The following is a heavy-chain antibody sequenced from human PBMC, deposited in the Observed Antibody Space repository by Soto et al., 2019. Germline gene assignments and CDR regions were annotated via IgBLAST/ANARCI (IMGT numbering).Heavy chain of an antibody. CDR1: GFTFSGYW. CDR3: ARSAYSYGPGFDY. V-gene: IGHV3-74*01. Sequence: EVQLVESGGGLVQPGGSLRLSCAASGFTFSGYWMHWVRQAPGKGLVWVSRSNSDGSTTSYADSVKGRFTISRDNAKNTLYLQMNSLRAEDTAVYYCARSAYSYGPGFDYWGQGTLVTVSS. D-gene: IGHD5-18*01. CDR2: SNSDGSTT. J-gene: IGHJ4*02.